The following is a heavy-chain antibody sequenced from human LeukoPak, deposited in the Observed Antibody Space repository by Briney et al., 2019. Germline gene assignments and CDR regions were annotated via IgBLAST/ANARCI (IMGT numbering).Heavy chain of an antibody. D-gene: IGHD4-17*01. J-gene: IGHJ4*02. Sequence: PGGSLRLSCAASGFTFSNAWMSWVRQVPGKGLEWVGRIRSKTDGGATDYAAPVKGRFTISRDDSENTLSLQMNGLKTEDTAVYYCTTAATRTTRFVDHWGQGTLVTVSS. CDR3: TTAATRTTRFVDH. CDR2: IRSKTDGGAT. V-gene: IGHV3-15*01. CDR1: GFTFSNAW.